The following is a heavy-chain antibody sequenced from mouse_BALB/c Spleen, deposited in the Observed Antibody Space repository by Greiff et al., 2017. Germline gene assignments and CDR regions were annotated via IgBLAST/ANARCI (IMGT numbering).Heavy chain of an antibody. V-gene: IGHV1-87*01. CDR1: GYTFTSYW. J-gene: IGHJ2*01. D-gene: IGHD3-3*01. Sequence: QVQLQQSGAELARPGASVKLSCKASGYTFTSYWMQWVKQRPGQGLEWIGAIYPGDGDTRYTQKFKGKATLTADKSSSTAYMQLSSLASEDSAVYYCASGDRDYFDYWGQGTTLTVSS. CDR2: IYPGDGDT. CDR3: ASGDRDYFDY.